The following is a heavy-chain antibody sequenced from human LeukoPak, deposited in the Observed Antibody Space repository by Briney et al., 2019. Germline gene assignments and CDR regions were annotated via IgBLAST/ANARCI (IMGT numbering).Heavy chain of an antibody. V-gene: IGHV1-18*01. J-gene: IGHJ4*02. CDR1: GYDFTSYG. Sequence: ASVKVSCKASGYDFTSYGINWVRQVPGQGLEWMGWISGYIANTKYAQKFQGRVTMTIETFTSTAYMEVRSLRSDDTAVYYCARNGWLSPFDYWGQGTLVTVSS. CDR2: ISGYIANT. D-gene: IGHD3-22*01. CDR3: ARNGWLSPFDY.